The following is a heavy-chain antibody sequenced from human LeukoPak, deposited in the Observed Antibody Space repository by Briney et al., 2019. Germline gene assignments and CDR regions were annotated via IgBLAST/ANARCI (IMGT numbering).Heavy chain of an antibody. CDR2: ISDNGST. V-gene: IGHV4-59*01. D-gene: IGHD6-19*01. J-gene: IGHJ4*02. Sequence: SETLSLTCTVSGDSITNNYWTWMRQPPGKGVEWIGQISDNGSTNYNPSLKSRVTMAIDASKNELSLKLTSMTAPDSAVYYCARGSGCYVYWGQGTLVTVSS. CDR3: ARGSGCYVY. CDR1: GDSITNNY.